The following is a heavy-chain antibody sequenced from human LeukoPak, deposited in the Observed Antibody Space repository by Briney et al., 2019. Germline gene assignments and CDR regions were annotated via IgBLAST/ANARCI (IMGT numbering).Heavy chain of an antibody. D-gene: IGHD6-6*01. CDR3: ARTRIAARPDYFDY. V-gene: IGHV4-34*01. CDR2: INHSGST. Sequence: SETLSLTCAVYGGAFSGYYWSWIRQPPGKGLEWIGEINHSGSTNYNPSLKSRVTISVDTSNNQFSLKLSSVTAADTAVYYCARTRIAARPDYFDYWGQGTLVTVSS. J-gene: IGHJ4*02. CDR1: GGAFSGYY.